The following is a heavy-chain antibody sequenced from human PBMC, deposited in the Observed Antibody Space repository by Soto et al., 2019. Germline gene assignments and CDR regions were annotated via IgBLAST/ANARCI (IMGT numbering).Heavy chain of an antibody. CDR2: IYYSGST. V-gene: IGHV4-61*01. Sequence: SETLSLTCTVSGGSVSSGSYYWSWIRQPPGKGLEWIGYIYYSGSTNYNPSLKGRVTISVDTSKNQFSLKLSSVTAADTAVYYCAGAKLGYCTNGVCYTYRLAFDPWGQGTLVTVSS. CDR3: AGAKLGYCTNGVCYTYRLAFDP. J-gene: IGHJ5*02. CDR1: GGSVSSGSYY. D-gene: IGHD2-8*01.